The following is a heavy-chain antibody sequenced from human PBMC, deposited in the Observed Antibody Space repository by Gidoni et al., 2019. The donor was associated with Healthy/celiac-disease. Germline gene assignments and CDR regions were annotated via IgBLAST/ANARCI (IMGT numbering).Heavy chain of an antibody. CDR1: GYTFTSYG. J-gene: IGHJ4*02. V-gene: IGHV1-18*01. CDR2: ISAYHGNT. CDR3: ARNRSSRYDY. Sequence: QVQLVQSGAEGKKPGASVKVACKAAGYTFTSYGISWVRQAPGQGLEWMGWISAYHGNTNSAQTLQGRVTMTTDTSTSTAYMELRSLRSDDTAVYYCARNRSSRYDYWGQGTLVTVSS. D-gene: IGHD6-13*01.